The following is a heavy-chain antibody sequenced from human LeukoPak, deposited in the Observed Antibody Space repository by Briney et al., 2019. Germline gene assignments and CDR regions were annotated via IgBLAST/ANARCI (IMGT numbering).Heavy chain of an antibody. D-gene: IGHD3-10*01. Sequence: PGGSLRLSCAASGFTFSSYWMSWVRQAPGKGLEWASTISGFGGSTYYADSVKGRFTISRDNSKNTLYLQMNGLRAEDTAVYYCAKDPVEGTLVRGIIMTFDYWGQGVLVTVSS. CDR3: AKDPVEGTLVRGIIMTFDY. CDR2: ISGFGGST. CDR1: GFTFSSYW. V-gene: IGHV3-23*01. J-gene: IGHJ4*02.